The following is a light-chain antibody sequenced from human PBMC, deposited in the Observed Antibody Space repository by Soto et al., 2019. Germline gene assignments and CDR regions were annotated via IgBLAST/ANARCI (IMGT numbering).Light chain of an antibody. CDR3: SSYTARTTLSWV. CDR2: EVT. Sequence: QSVLTQPASVSGSPGQSITISCTGTSGDIGSYNRVSWYQQHPGKAPKLIIYEVTDRPSGVSNRFSGSKSGNTASLTISGLQAEDEAEYYCSSYTARTTLSWVFGGGTKVTVL. CDR1: SGDIGSYNR. V-gene: IGLV2-14*01. J-gene: IGLJ3*02.